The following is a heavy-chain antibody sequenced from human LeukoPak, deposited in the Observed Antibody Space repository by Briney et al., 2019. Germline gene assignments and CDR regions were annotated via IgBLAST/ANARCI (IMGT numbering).Heavy chain of an antibody. V-gene: IGHV3-20*04. CDR1: GFTFDDYG. J-gene: IGHJ4*02. Sequence: GGSLRLSCAASGFTFDDYGMSWVRQAPGKGLEWVSGFNWNGGSTGYADSVKGRFTISRDNAKNSLYLQMDSLRAEDTALYYCARGAICGGDCPYYFDYWGQGTLVTVSS. D-gene: IGHD2-21*02. CDR3: ARGAICGGDCPYYFDY. CDR2: FNWNGGST.